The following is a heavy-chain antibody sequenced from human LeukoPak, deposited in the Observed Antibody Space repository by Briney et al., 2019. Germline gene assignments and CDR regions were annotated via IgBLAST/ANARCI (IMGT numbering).Heavy chain of an antibody. CDR2: ISRSSTYI. CDR1: GFTFSTYN. Sequence: GGSLRLSCAASGFTFSTYNINWVRQAPGKGLEWVSSISRSSTYIDYADSVKGRVTISRDNAKNSLYLQMNSLRAEDTAVYYCARDGSGAYGFDYWGQGTLVTVSP. V-gene: IGHV3-21*01. CDR3: ARDGSGAYGFDY. J-gene: IGHJ4*02. D-gene: IGHD6-19*01.